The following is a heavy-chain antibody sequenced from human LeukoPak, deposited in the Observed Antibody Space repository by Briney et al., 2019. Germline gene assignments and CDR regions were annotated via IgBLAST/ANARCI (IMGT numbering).Heavy chain of an antibody. CDR1: GGSFSGYC. CDR2: INHSGST. CDR3: ARGRYGDSLY. D-gene: IGHD4-17*01. V-gene: IGHV4-34*01. Sequence: SETLSLTCAVYGGSFSGYCWSWIRQPPGKGLEWIGEINHSGSTNYNPSLKSRVTISVDTSKNQFSLKLSSVTAADTAVYYCARGRYGDSLYWGQGTLVTVSS. J-gene: IGHJ4*02.